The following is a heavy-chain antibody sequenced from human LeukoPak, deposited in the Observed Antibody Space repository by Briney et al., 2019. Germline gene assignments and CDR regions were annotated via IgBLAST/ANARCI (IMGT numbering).Heavy chain of an antibody. D-gene: IGHD2-15*01. CDR2: IRYDGSNK. J-gene: IGHJ4*02. Sequence: PVGSLRLSCAASGFTFSSYGTHWVRQAPGKGLEWLAFIRYDGSNKYYADSAKGRFTISRDNSKNTLYLQMNSLRAEDTAVYYCAKDLRRYCSGGSCYGGFDYWGQGTLVTVSS. V-gene: IGHV3-30*02. CDR1: GFTFSSYG. CDR3: AKDLRRYCSGGSCYGGFDY.